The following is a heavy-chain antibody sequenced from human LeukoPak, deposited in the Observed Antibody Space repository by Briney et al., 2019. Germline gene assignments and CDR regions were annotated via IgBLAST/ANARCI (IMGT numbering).Heavy chain of an antibody. CDR2: IIPIFGTA. D-gene: IGHD3-10*01. CDR1: GCTFSSYA. J-gene: IGHJ4*02. CDR3: ARQTYYYGSGSYNPIDY. V-gene: IGHV1-69*06. Sequence: SVKVSCKASGCTFSSYAISWVRQAPGQGLEWMGGIIPIFGTANYAQKFQGRVTITADKATSTAYMELSSLRSEDTAVYYCARQTYYYGSGSYNPIDYWGQGTLVTVSS.